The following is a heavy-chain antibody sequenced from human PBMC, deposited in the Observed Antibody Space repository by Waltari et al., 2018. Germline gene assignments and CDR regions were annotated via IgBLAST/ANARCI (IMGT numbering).Heavy chain of an antibody. V-gene: IGHV3-23*01. CDR3: AKGASRIQLWPRGFDY. CDR1: GFTFSSYA. CDR2: ISGSGGST. D-gene: IGHD5-18*01. J-gene: IGHJ4*02. Sequence: EVQLLESGGGLVQPGGSLRLSCAASGFTFSSYAMSWVRQAPGKGLEWVSAISGSGGSTYYADSGKGRFTISRDNSKNTLYLQMNSLRAEDTAVYYCAKGASRIQLWPRGFDYWGQGTLVTVSS.